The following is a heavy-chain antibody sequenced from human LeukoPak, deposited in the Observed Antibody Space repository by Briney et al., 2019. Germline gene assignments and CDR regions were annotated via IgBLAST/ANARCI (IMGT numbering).Heavy chain of an antibody. D-gene: IGHD5-18*01. Sequence: ASVKVSCKASGYTFTSYYMHWVRQAPGQGREGMGWINPNSGGTNYAQKFQGRVTMTRDTSISTAYMELSRLRSDDTAVYYCATVLSSGYSYGDFDYWGQGTLVTVSS. CDR1: GYTFTSYY. V-gene: IGHV1-2*02. CDR3: ATVLSSGYSYGDFDY. CDR2: INPNSGGT. J-gene: IGHJ4*02.